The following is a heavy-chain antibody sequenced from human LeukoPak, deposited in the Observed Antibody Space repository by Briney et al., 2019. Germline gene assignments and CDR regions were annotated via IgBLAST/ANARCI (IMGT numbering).Heavy chain of an antibody. Sequence: ATLKVSCMASGYSFTGYYMHWVRQAPGQGLEWMGRINPNSGGTNYAQKFQGRVTMTRDTSISTAYMELSRLRSDDTAVYYCARGIDIVVVPAATGWFDPWGQGTLVTVSS. J-gene: IGHJ5*02. CDR2: INPNSGGT. CDR3: ARGIDIVVVPAATGWFDP. CDR1: GYSFTGYY. D-gene: IGHD2-2*01. V-gene: IGHV1-2*02.